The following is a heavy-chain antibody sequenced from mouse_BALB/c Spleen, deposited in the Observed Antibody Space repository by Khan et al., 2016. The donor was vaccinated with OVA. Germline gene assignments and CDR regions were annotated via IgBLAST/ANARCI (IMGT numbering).Heavy chain of an antibody. J-gene: IGHJ3*01. Sequence: QVQLQQAGAELARPGASVKLSCKASGYTFTDYYINWVKQRPGQGLEWIGEISPGSGDIYYNARFKGKATLTADTSSRTAYMQHSSLTSEASAVYFCAKRNDFGSTFAYWGQGTLVTVSA. CDR1: GYTFTDYY. CDR2: ISPGSGDI. V-gene: IGHV1-77*01. CDR3: AKRNDFGSTFAY. D-gene: IGHD1-2*01.